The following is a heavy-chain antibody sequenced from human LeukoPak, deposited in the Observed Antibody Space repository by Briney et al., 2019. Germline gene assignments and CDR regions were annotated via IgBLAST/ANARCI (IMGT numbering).Heavy chain of an antibody. V-gene: IGHV3-48*01. CDR3: ARDYYGDPLDY. J-gene: IGHJ4*02. Sequence: GGSLRLSCAASGFTFSSYSMNWVRQAPGKGLEWVSYISSSSSTICYADSVKGRFTTSRDNAKNSLYLQMNSLRAEDTAVYYCARDYYGDPLDYWGQGTLVTVSS. CDR2: ISSSSSTI. D-gene: IGHD2-21*01. CDR1: GFTFSSYS.